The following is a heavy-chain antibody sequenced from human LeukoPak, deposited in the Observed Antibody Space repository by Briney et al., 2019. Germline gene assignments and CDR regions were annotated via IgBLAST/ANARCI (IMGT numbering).Heavy chain of an antibody. CDR2: ISGGGDST. CDR3: AKDIGGYEGDYFDH. J-gene: IGHJ4*02. D-gene: IGHD5-12*01. Sequence: GGSLRLSCAASGFTFSSYAMHWVRQAPGKGLEWVSGISGGGDSTYYADSVKGRFTISRDNSKNTLYLQMNSLRAEDTAIYYCAKDIGGYEGDYFDHWGQGSQVTVSS. V-gene: IGHV3-23*01. CDR1: GFTFSSYA.